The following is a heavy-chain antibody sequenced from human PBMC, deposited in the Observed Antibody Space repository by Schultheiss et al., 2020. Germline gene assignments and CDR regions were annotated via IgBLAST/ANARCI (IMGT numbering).Heavy chain of an antibody. V-gene: IGHV2-70*12. Sequence: SGPTLVKPTQTLTLTCTFSGFSLSTSGMCVSWIRQPPGKALEWLALIDWDDDKYYSTSLKTRLTISKDTSKNQVVLTMTNMDPVDTATYYCAHSSLGWSVSKGMDVWGKGTTVTVSS. CDR2: IDWDDDK. CDR3: AHSSLGWSVSKGMDV. D-gene: IGHD6-19*01. J-gene: IGHJ6*04. CDR1: GFSLSTSGMC.